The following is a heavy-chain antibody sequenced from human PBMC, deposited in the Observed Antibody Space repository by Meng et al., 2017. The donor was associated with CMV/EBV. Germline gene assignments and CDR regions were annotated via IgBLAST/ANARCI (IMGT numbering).Heavy chain of an antibody. J-gene: IGHJ4*02. CDR1: GGSFSGDY. CDR3: ARDGVGATTGFDY. CDR2: INHSGST. D-gene: IGHD1-26*01. Sequence: SETLSLTCAVYGGSFSGDYWSWIRQPPGKGLEWIGEINHSGSTNYNPSLKSRVTISVDTSKNQFSLKLSSVTAADTAVYYCARDGVGATTGFDYWGQGTLVTVSS. V-gene: IGHV4-34*01.